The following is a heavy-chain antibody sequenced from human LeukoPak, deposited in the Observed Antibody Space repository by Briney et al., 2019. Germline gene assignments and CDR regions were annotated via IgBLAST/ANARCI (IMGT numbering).Heavy chain of an antibody. CDR2: ISAYNGNT. CDR3: ARVRDYGGNWQFDY. Sequence: GASVKVSCKASGYTFTSYGISWVRQAPGQGLEWMGWISAYNGNTNYAQKLQGRVAMTTDTSTSTAYMELRSLRSDDTAVYYCARVRDYGGNWQFDYWGQGTLVTVSS. D-gene: IGHD4-23*01. CDR1: GYTFTSYG. J-gene: IGHJ4*02. V-gene: IGHV1-18*01.